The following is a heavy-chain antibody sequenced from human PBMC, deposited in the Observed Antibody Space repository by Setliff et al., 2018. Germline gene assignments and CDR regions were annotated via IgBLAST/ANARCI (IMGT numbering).Heavy chain of an antibody. D-gene: IGHD3-16*02. V-gene: IGHV3-33*03. Sequence: TGGSLRLSCAASGFTFSSYGMHWVRQAPGKGLEWVAVIYHDGGNKYYADSVKGRFTISRDSSKNTLYLQMSSLRSEDTAVYYCVKASSDLSMAYFDLWGQGTLVTVSS. CDR1: GFTFSSYG. CDR2: IYHDGGNK. CDR3: VKASSDLSMAYFDL. J-gene: IGHJ4*02.